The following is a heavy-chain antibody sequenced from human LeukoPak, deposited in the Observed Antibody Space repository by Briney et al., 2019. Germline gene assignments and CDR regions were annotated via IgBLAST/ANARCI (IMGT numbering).Heavy chain of an antibody. Sequence: QPGRSLTLSCAASGFTFSTYGMHWVRQAPGKGLEWVAVISYDGSNKYYADSVKGRFTISRDNSKNTLYLQMNSLRAEDTAVYYCAKSRKGALECLRSGGSCYPYYYYGMDVWGQGTTVTVSS. CDR1: GFTFSTYG. V-gene: IGHV3-30*18. J-gene: IGHJ6*02. CDR3: AKSRKGALECLRSGGSCYPYYYYGMDV. D-gene: IGHD2-15*01. CDR2: ISYDGSNK.